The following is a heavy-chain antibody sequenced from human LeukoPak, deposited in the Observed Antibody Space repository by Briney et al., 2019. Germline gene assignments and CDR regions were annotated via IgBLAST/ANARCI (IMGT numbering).Heavy chain of an antibody. CDR1: GGSISSGGYY. CDR2: IYYSGST. Sequence: SQTLSLTCTVSGGSISSGGYYWSWIRQHPGKGLEWIGYIYYSGSTYYNPSLKSRVTISVDPPKNQFSLKLSSVTAADTAVYYCARGAHISRAFYSSGWPFDYWGQGTLVTVSS. D-gene: IGHD6-19*01. V-gene: IGHV4-31*03. J-gene: IGHJ4*02. CDR3: ARGAHISRAFYSSGWPFDY.